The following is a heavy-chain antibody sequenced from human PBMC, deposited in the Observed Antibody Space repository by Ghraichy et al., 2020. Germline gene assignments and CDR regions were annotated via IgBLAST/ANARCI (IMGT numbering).Heavy chain of an antibody. J-gene: IGHJ4*02. V-gene: IGHV3-11*01. CDR2: ISISGTTI. Sequence: GGSLRLSCEASGFTFRDYYMSWIRQAPGKGLEWVSYISISGTTIYYADSVKGRFIISRDDSKKSLYLQMNSLRADDTAVYYCAKDIEAAGLFFDYWGQGTLVTVSS. CDR3: AKDIEAAGLFFDY. CDR1: GFTFRDYY. D-gene: IGHD6-13*01.